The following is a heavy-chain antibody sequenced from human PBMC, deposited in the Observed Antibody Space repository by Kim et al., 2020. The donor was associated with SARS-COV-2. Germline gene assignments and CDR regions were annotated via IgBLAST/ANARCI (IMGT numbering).Heavy chain of an antibody. CDR2: ISAYNGNT. Sequence: ASVKVSCKASGYTFTSYGISWVRQAPGQGLEWMGWISAYNGNTNYAQKLQGRVTMTTDTSTNTAYMELRSLRSDDTAVYYCAAQLTGDLPFDYWGQGTLVTVSS. J-gene: IGHJ4*02. D-gene: IGHD7-27*01. CDR1: GYTFTSYG. CDR3: AAQLTGDLPFDY. V-gene: IGHV1-18*01.